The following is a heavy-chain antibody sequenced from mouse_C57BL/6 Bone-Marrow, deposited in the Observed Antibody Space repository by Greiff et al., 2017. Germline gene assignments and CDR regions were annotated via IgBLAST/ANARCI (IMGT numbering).Heavy chain of an antibody. Sequence: EVQLQESGPVLVKPGASVKMSCKASGYKFTDYYMNWVKQSHGKSLEWIGVINPYNGGTSYTQKFKGKATLTVDKSSSTAYMELNILTSEDSAVYYWAREGYGSSPAWFAYWGQGTLVTVSA. CDR1: GYKFTDYY. CDR2: INPYNGGT. CDR3: AREGYGSSPAWFAY. D-gene: IGHD1-1*01. V-gene: IGHV1-19*01. J-gene: IGHJ3*01.